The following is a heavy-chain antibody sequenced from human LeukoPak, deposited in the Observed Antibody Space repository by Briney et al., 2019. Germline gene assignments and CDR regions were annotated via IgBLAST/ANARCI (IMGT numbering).Heavy chain of an antibody. J-gene: IGHJ3*02. CDR2: ISSSSYI. D-gene: IGHD3-9*01. CDR3: ARDTYDILTGYYKWAFDI. CDR1: GFTFSSYT. Sequence: GGSLRLSCAASGFTFSSYTMNWVRQAPGKGLGWVSSISSSSYIYYADSVKGRFTISRDNAKNSLYLQMNSLRAEDTAVYYCARDTYDILTGYYKWAFDIWGQGTMVTVSS. V-gene: IGHV3-21*06.